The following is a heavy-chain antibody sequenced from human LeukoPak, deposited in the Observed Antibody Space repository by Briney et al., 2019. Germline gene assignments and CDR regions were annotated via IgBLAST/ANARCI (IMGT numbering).Heavy chain of an antibody. CDR2: IYYSGST. CDR1: GGSISSGGYY. D-gene: IGHD1-26*01. CDR3: ARLVTGGSYGDY. Sequence: PSETLSLTCTVSGGSISSGGYYWSWIRQPPGKGLEWIGSIYYSGSTYYNPSLKSRVTISVDTSKNQFSLKLSSVTAADTAVYHCARLVTGGSYGDYWGQGTLVTVSS. V-gene: IGHV4-39*01. J-gene: IGHJ4*02.